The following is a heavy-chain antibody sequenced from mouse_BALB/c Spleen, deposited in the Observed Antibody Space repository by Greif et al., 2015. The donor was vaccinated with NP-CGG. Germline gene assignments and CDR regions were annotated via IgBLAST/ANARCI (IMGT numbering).Heavy chain of an antibody. Sequence: VMLVESGPELVKPGASVRIPCKASGYTFTSYYIHWVKQRPGQGLEWIGWIFPGNLNTKYNEKFKGKATLTADKSSSTAYMQLSSLTSEDSAVYFCTRDAMDYWGQGTSVTVSS. CDR2: IFPGNLNT. V-gene: IGHV1S56*01. J-gene: IGHJ4*01. CDR1: GYTFTSYY. CDR3: TRDAMDY.